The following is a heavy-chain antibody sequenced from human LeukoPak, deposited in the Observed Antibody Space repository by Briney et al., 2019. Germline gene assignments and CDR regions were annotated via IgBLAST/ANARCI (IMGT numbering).Heavy chain of an antibody. J-gene: IGHJ4*02. CDR3: ARDIPDQYYFDY. V-gene: IGHV3-48*01. Sequence: GGSLRLSCAASGFSFSNYNMNWVRQAPGKGLEWVSYISRISRTTYYADSVKGRFTISRDNAQNSLCLQMNSLRAEDTAVYYCARDIPDQYYFDYWGQGILVTVSS. D-gene: IGHD2-21*01. CDR2: ISRISRTT. CDR1: GFSFSNYN.